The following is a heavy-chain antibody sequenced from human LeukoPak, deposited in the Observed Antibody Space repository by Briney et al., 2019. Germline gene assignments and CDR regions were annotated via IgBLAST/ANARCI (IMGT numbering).Heavy chain of an antibody. V-gene: IGHV1-18*04. D-gene: IGHD1-26*01. CDR1: GYTFTGYY. Sequence: GASVKVSCKASGYTFTGYYLQWVRQAPGQGLEWMGWISAYNGNTNYAQKLQGRVTMTTDTSTSTAYMELRSLRSDDTAVYYCARVRLVGATTEDAFDIWGQGTMVTVSS. CDR2: ISAYNGNT. CDR3: ARVRLVGATTEDAFDI. J-gene: IGHJ3*02.